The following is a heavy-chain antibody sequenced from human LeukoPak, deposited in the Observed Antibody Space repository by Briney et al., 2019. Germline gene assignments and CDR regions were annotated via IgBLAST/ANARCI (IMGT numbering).Heavy chain of an antibody. Sequence: SETLSLTCTVSDDSISDYYRGWIRQPPGKGLEWIGYFYNSGRSTYNPSLKSRVTISADTSKNQFSLKLSSVTAADTAVYYCALITMVRGEEDYFDYWGQGTLVTVSS. CDR3: ALITMVRGEEDYFDY. V-gene: IGHV4-59*12. D-gene: IGHD3-10*01. CDR2: FYNSGRS. CDR1: DDSISDYY. J-gene: IGHJ4*02.